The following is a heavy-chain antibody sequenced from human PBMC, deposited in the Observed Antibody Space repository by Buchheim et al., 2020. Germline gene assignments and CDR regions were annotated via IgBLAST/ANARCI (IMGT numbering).Heavy chain of an antibody. J-gene: IGHJ6*02. CDR3: ARGPLLRYFDWSYYYYGMDV. CDR2: INHSGST. V-gene: IGHV4-34*01. CDR1: GGSFSGYY. D-gene: IGHD3-9*01. Sequence: QVQLQQWGAGLLKPSETLSLTCAVYGGSFSGYYWSWIRQPPGKGLEWIGEINHSGSTNYNPSLKSRVTISVDTSKNQFSLKLSSVTAADTAVYYCARGPLLRYFDWSYYYYGMDVWGQGTT.